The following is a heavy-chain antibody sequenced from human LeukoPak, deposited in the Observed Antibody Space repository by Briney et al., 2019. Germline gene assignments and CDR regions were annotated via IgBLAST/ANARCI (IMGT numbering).Heavy chain of an antibody. CDR1: GFTFSSYG. J-gene: IGHJ4*02. V-gene: IGHV3-30*02. D-gene: IGHD1-7*01. Sequence: GGSLRLSCAASGFTFSSYGMHWGRQAPGKGLEWVAFIRYDGSNKYYADSVKGRFTISRDNSKNTLYLQMNSLRAEDTAVYYCAKVANWNYVLLDYWGQGTLVTVSS. CDR3: AKVANWNYVLLDY. CDR2: IRYDGSNK.